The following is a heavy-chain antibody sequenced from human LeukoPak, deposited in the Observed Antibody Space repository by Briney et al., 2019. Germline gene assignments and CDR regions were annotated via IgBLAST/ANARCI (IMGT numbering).Heavy chain of an antibody. D-gene: IGHD6-13*01. CDR1: GFTFSSYA. CDR2: ISYDGSNK. V-gene: IGHV3-30-3*01. Sequence: GGSLRLSCAASGFTFSSYAMHWVRQAPGKGLEWVAVISYDGSNKYYADSVKGRFTISRDNSKNTLYLQMNSLRAEDTAVYYCARYSSSWPNPYYYMDVWGKGTTVTVSS. CDR3: ARYSSSWPNPYYYMDV. J-gene: IGHJ6*03.